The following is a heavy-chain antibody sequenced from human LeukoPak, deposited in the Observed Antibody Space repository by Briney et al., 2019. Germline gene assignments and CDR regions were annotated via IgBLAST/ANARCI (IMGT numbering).Heavy chain of an antibody. CDR1: GYTFTGYY. D-gene: IGHD3-22*01. J-gene: IGHJ4*02. V-gene: IGHV1-2*02. CDR2: INPNSGGT. CDR3: ARYAYPYYYDSSGYYYFDY. Sequence: GASVKVSCKASGYTFTGYYMHWVRQAPGQGLEWMGWINPNSGGTNYAQKFQGRVTMTRDTSISTAYMELSRLRFDDTAVYYCARYAYPYYYDSSGYYYFDYWGQGTLVTVSS.